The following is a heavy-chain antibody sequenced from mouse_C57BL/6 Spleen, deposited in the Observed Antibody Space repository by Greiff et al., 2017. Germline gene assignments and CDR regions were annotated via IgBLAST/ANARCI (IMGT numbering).Heavy chain of an antibody. D-gene: IGHD2-2*01. V-gene: IGHV1-69*01. CDR1: GYTFTSYW. CDR2: IDPSDSYT. CDR3: AGGGYDAVYYAMDC. Sequence: QVQLQQPGAELVMPGASVKLSCKASGYTFTSYWMHWVKQRPGQGLEWIGEIDPSDSYTHYNQKFKGKSTLTVDKSSSTAYMQLRSLTSEDSAVYYCAGGGYDAVYYAMDCWGQGTSGTVSS. J-gene: IGHJ4*01.